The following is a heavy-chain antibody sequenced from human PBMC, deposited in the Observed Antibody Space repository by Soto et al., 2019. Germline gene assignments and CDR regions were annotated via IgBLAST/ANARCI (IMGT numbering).Heavy chain of an antibody. V-gene: IGHV1-8*01. CDR2: MNPNSGNT. CDR3: ARRRGTHYDFWSGSIGRYGMDV. D-gene: IGHD3-3*01. Sequence: ASVKVSCKASGYTFTSYDINWVRQATGQGLEWMGWMNPNSGNTGYAQKFQGRVTMTRNTSISTAYMELSSLRSEDTAVYYCARRRGTHYDFWSGSIGRYGMDVWGQGTTVTVSS. J-gene: IGHJ6*02. CDR1: GYTFTSYD.